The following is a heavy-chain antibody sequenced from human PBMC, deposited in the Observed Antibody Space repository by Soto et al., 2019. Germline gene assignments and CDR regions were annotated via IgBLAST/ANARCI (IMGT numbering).Heavy chain of an antibody. J-gene: IGHJ4*02. D-gene: IGHD2-15*01. CDR3: ARTPRGYCSGGRCYEDDSDY. CDR1: GYSFTTYW. V-gene: IGHV5-51*01. CDR2: INPGDSDS. Sequence: EVQLVQSGAEVKKPGESLKISCKSSGYSFTTYWIGWVRQMPGKGLEWMGIINPGDSDSRYSPSFQGQVTISADKSITTXYXLWSSLKASYTAMYYSARTPRGYCSGGRCYEDDSDYWGQGTLVTVSS.